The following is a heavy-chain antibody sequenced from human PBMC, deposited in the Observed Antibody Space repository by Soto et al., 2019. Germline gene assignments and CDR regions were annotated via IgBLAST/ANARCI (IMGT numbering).Heavy chain of an antibody. CDR2: INHSGST. Sequence: SETLSLTCAVYGGSFSGYYWSWIRQPPGKGLEWIGEINHSGSTNYNPSLKSRVTISVDTSKNQFSLKLSSVTAADTAVYYCARGGIRTYYDFWSGYLGPDYWGQGTLVTVSS. CDR3: ARGGIRTYYDFWSGYLGPDY. J-gene: IGHJ4*02. V-gene: IGHV4-34*01. D-gene: IGHD3-3*01. CDR1: GGSFSGYY.